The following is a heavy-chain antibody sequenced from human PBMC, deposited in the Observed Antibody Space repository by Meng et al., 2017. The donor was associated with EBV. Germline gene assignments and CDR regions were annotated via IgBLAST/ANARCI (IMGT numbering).Heavy chain of an antibody. CDR3: VRGPPVGVPGPGDY. CDR2: INVGVGYT. CDR1: GYAFTSYI. D-gene: IGHD2-21*01. V-gene: IGHV1-3*01. Sequence: VHLVRAWSEVKNPGASVKVSCKASGYAFTSYILHWVRQAPGKRLEWMGWINVGVGYTKYSQKFQGRVTISSDTSATTGYMELSSLRSEDTAVYYCVRGPPVGVPGPGDYWGQGTLVTVSS. J-gene: IGHJ4*02.